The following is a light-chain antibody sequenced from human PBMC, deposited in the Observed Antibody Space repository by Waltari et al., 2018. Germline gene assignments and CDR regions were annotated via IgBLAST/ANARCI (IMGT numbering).Light chain of an antibody. CDR3: QQYYNTPYT. Sequence: DIVMTQSPDSLAVSLGERATVNCKSSQSVLYSSNNKNYLAWYHQKAGQPPKLLIAWAPTRETGVPDRFSGSGSGTNFTLTISSLQAEDVAVYYCQQYYNTPYTFGQGTKLEIK. V-gene: IGKV4-1*01. J-gene: IGKJ2*01. CDR1: QSVLYSSNNKNY. CDR2: WAP.